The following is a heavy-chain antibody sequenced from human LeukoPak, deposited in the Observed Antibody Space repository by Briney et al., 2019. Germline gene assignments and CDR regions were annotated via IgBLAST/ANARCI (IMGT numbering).Heavy chain of an antibody. V-gene: IGHV4-31*03. CDR1: GGSISSGGYY. D-gene: IGHD3-9*01. J-gene: IGHJ4*02. CDR2: IYYSGST. CDR3: ARGDYDILTGYSTPADDY. Sequence: SQTLSLTCTVSGGSISSGGYYWSWIRQHPGKGLEWIGYIYYSGSTNYNPSLKSRVTISVDTSKNQFSLKLSSVTAADTAVYYCARGDYDILTGYSTPADDYWGQGTLVTVSS.